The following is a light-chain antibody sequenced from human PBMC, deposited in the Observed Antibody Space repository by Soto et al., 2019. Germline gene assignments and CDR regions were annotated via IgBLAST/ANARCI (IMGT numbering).Light chain of an antibody. CDR1: QSIGTY. Sequence: AIRMTQSPSSFSASTGDRVTITCRAIQSIGTYLAWYQQIPGRAPKLLIFAASTLQRGVPSRFSGSGSGTDFTLTISCLQSEDFATYYCQQYYIYPPTFGGGTKVEIK. V-gene: IGKV1-8*01. J-gene: IGKJ4*01. CDR2: AAS. CDR3: QQYYIYPPT.